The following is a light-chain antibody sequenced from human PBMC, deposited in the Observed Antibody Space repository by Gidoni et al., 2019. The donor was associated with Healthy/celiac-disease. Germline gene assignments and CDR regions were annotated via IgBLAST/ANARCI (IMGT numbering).Light chain of an antibody. CDR1: NIGSTS. CDR2: DDS. CDR3: QVWDSSRDPVV. Sequence: SYVLTQPPSVSVAPGKPARITCGGNNIGSTSVHWYQQKPGQAPVLVVYDDSDRPSGIPERFSGSNSGNTATLTISRVEAGDEADYYCQVWDSSRDPVVFGGGTKLTVL. V-gene: IGLV3-21*03. J-gene: IGLJ2*01.